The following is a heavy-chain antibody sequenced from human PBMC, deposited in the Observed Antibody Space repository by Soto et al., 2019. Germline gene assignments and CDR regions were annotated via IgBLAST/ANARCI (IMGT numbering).Heavy chain of an antibody. J-gene: IGHJ3*02. V-gene: IGHV3-23*01. Sequence: PGGSLRLSCAASGFTFSSYAMSWVRQAPGKGLEWVSAISGSGGSTYYADSVKGRFTISRDNSKNTLYLQMNSLRAEDTAVYYCAKDGGEDYGDSLGAFDIWGQGTMVTVSS. CDR2: ISGSGGST. D-gene: IGHD4-17*01. CDR3: AKDGGEDYGDSLGAFDI. CDR1: GFTFSSYA.